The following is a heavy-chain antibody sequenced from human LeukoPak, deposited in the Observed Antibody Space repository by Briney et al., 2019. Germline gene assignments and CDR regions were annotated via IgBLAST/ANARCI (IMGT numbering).Heavy chain of an antibody. CDR3: ARDLIAVAGLALDY. CDR1: GFTLSSYW. D-gene: IGHD6-19*01. J-gene: IGHJ4*02. V-gene: IGHV3-23*01. Sequence: GGSLRLSCAASGFTLSSYWMLWVRQVPGKGLVWVSAISGSRGSTYYTDSVKGRFTISRGNSKNTLYLQMNSLRAEDTAVYYCARDLIAVAGLALDYWGQGTLVTVSS. CDR2: ISGSRGST.